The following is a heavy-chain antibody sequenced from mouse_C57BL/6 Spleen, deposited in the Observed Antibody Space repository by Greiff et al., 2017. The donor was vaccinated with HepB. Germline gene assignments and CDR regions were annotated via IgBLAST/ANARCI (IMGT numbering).Heavy chain of an antibody. CDR3: ARRDYGSSPYYAMDY. J-gene: IGHJ4*01. V-gene: IGHV5-17*01. CDR2: ISSGSSTI. D-gene: IGHD1-1*01. Sequence: EVQLVESGGGLVKPGGSLKLSCAASGFTFSDYGMHWVRQAPEKGLEWVAYISSGSSTIYYADTVKGRFTISRVNAKNTLFLQMTSLRSEDTAMYYCARRDYGSSPYYAMDYWGQGTSVTVSS. CDR1: GFTFSDYG.